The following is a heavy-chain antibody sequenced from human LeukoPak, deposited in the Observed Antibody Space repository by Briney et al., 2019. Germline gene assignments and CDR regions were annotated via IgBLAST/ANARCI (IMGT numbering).Heavy chain of an antibody. CDR2: ITSDGGST. D-gene: IGHD3-10*01. CDR3: VKDQSGSGSW. V-gene: IGHV3-64D*06. CDR1: GXTFSTYA. Sequence: PGGSLRLSCSASGXTFSTYAMHWVRQAPGKGLEYVSSITSDGGSTYYADSVKGRFTISRDNSKNTLYLQVNSLRAEDTAVYYCVKDQSGSGSWWGQGTLVTVSS. J-gene: IGHJ4*02.